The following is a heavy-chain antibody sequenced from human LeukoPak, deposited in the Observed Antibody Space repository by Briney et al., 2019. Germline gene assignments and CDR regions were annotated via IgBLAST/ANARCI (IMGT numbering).Heavy chain of an antibody. CDR1: GFIFDHYA. V-gene: IGHV3-9*01. CDR2: TGWSSYDI. J-gene: IGHJ4*02. Sequence: PGGSLRLSCVASGFIFDHYAMHWVRQTPGKGLEWVSGTGWSSYDIGYADSVRGRFTISRDNAKNSLYLQMNSLRAEDTAVYYCARDGTAVGINYDYWGQGTLVTVSS. D-gene: IGHD6-13*01. CDR3: ARDGTAVGINYDY.